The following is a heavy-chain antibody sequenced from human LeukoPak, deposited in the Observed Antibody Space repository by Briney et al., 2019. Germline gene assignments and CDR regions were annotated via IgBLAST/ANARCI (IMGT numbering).Heavy chain of an antibody. CDR1: GGTFSSYA. D-gene: IGHD5-18*01. J-gene: IGHJ5*02. V-gene: IGHV1-69*05. Sequence: ASVKVSCKASGGTFSSYAISWVRQAPGQGLEWMGRIIPIFGTANYAQKFQGRVTITTDESTSTAYMELSSLRSEDTAVYYCARGRPLAAMVFNWFDPWGQGTLVTVSS. CDR3: ARGRPLAAMVFNWFDP. CDR2: IIPIFGTA.